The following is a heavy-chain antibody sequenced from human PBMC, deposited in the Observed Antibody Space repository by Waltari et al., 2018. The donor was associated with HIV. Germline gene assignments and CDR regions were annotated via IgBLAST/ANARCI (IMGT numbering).Heavy chain of an antibody. V-gene: IGHV3-9*01. Sequence: EVQLVESGGGLVQPGRSLRLSCAASGFPFADYAMHWVRHAPGKGLEWVSGISWNSGSTGYADSVKGRFTISRDNAKNSLYLQMNSLRAEDTALYYCAKDDDSIGIAVAGVSWGQGTLVTVSS. CDR2: ISWNSGST. D-gene: IGHD6-19*01. J-gene: IGHJ4*02. CDR1: GFPFADYA. CDR3: AKDDDSIGIAVAGVS.